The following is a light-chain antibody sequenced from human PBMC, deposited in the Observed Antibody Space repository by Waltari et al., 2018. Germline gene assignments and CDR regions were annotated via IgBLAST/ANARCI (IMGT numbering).Light chain of an antibody. CDR3: CSYAGSYILV. CDR2: DVN. CDR1: SSDVGGYNY. Sequence: QSALTQPRSVSGSPGQSVTISCTGTSSDVGGYNYVSWYQQHPGKAPKLMIYDVNNLRAGVPDRCSGSKSGNTASLTISGLQAEDEADFYCCSYAGSYILVFGGGTKLTVL. J-gene: IGLJ2*01. V-gene: IGLV2-11*01.